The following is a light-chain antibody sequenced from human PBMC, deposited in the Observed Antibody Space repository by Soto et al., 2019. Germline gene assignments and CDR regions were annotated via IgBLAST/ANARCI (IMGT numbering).Light chain of an antibody. V-gene: IGLV2-23*01. CDR3: CSYSGSSTLYV. CDR1: SSDVGSYNL. CDR2: EGS. Sequence: QSALTQPAAVSGAPVQSITISCTRTSSDVGSYNLVSWYQQHPGKAPKLMIYEGSKRPSGVSNRFSCSKSGNTASLTISGLQSEDEADYYGCSYSGSSTLYVFGTGTKVTVL. J-gene: IGLJ1*01.